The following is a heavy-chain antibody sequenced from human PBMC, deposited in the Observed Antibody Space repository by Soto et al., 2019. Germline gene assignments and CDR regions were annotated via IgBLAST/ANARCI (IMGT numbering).Heavy chain of an antibody. Sequence: GGSLRLSCAASGFTFSSYAMSWVRQAPGKGLEWVSAISGSGGSTYYADSVKGRFTISRDNSKNTLYLQMNSLRAEDTAVYYCAKWGLSYYDILTGYYDSYYFDYWGQGTLVTVSS. V-gene: IGHV3-23*01. CDR1: GFTFSSYA. J-gene: IGHJ4*02. D-gene: IGHD3-9*01. CDR2: ISGSGGST. CDR3: AKWGLSYYDILTGYYDSYYFDY.